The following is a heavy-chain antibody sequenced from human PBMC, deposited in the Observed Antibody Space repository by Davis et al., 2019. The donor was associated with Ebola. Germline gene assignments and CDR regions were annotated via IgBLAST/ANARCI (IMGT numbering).Heavy chain of an antibody. D-gene: IGHD5-24*01. V-gene: IGHV3-23*01. CDR3: AKDRRDGYNWGYFDY. CDR2: ISGSVIST. Sequence: GESLKISCAASGFTFSTYAMSWVRQAPGKGLEWVSAISGSVISTYYADSVKGRFTISRDNSKNTLYLQMNSLRAEDTAVYYCAKDRRDGYNWGYFDYWGQGTLVTVSS. J-gene: IGHJ4*02. CDR1: GFTFSTYA.